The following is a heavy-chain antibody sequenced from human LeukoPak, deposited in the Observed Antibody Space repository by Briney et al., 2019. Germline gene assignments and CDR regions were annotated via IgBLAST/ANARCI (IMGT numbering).Heavy chain of an antibody. CDR1: GFTFSTYW. D-gene: IGHD4-17*01. CDR2: INQDGSGK. Sequence: GGSLRLSCAASGFTFSTYWMTWVRQAPGKGLEWVASINQDGSGKFYVDSVRGRFTIPRDNAQKSLYLEMNSLRAEDTAFYYCARAVTSTEGYWGQGTLVTVSS. J-gene: IGHJ4*02. V-gene: IGHV3-7*03. CDR3: ARAVTSTEGY.